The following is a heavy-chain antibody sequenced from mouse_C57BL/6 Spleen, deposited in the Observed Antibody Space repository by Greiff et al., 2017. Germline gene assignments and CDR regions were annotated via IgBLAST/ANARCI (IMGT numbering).Heavy chain of an antibody. CDR2: IHPNSGST. D-gene: IGHD1-1*01. CDR3: ARWGYGSSYVDY. J-gene: IGHJ2*01. V-gene: IGHV1-64*01. Sequence: VQLQQPGAELVKPGASVKLSCKASGYTFTSYWMHWVKQRPGQGLEWIGMIHPNSGSTNYNEKFKSKATLTVDKSSSTAYMQLSSLTSEDSAVYYCARWGYGSSYVDYWGQGTTLTVSS. CDR1: GYTFTSYW.